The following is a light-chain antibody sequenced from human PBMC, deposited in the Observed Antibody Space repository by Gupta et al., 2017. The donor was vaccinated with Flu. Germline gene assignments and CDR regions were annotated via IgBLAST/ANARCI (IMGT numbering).Light chain of an antibody. Sequence: SYVLTQPPSVSMAPGQTAKITCGGNNIEMKSVHWYQQRPVQAPLLVVYDDRHRPSGIPERFSGSNSGNTATLTISRLEAGDEADYYCHVWDSSSDHGVFGGGTKLTVL. V-gene: IGLV3-21*02. CDR3: HVWDSSSDHGV. CDR1: NIEMKS. J-gene: IGLJ3*02. CDR2: DDR.